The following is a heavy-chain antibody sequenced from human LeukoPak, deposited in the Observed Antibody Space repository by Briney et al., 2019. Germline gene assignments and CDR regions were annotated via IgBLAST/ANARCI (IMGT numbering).Heavy chain of an antibody. D-gene: IGHD2-21*01. CDR2: INPNSGNT. V-gene: IGHV1-8*02. CDR3: ARKKASKYWFDT. J-gene: IGHJ5*02. CDR1: GYSFTGYY. Sequence: ASVKVSCKASGYSFTGYYMHWVRQAPGQGLEWMGWINPNSGNTGYAQKFQGRVTMTTNTAISTAYMELSSLRSEDTAVYYCARKKASKYWFDTWGQGTLLTVPS.